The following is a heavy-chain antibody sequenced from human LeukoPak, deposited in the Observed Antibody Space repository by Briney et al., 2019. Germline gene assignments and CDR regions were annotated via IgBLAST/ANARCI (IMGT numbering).Heavy chain of an antibody. Sequence: SETLSLTCTVSGGSISSSSYYWGWIRQPPGKGLEWIGSIYYSGSTYYNPSLKSRVTISVDTSKNQFSLKLSSVTAADTAVYYCARDQTIVVVPAATTSNWFDPWGQGTLVTVSS. CDR3: ARDQTIVVVPAATTSNWFDP. J-gene: IGHJ5*02. D-gene: IGHD2-2*01. CDR2: IYYSGST. CDR1: GGSISSSSYY. V-gene: IGHV4-39*07.